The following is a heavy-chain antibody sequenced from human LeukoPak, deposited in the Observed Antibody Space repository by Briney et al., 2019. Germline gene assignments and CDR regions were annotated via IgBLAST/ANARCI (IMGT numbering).Heavy chain of an antibody. D-gene: IGHD2-15*01. Sequence: ASVRVSCKASGYTFTSHAFCWVRQTPGQGLEWMGWVTPFNGNTSYAQKLQGRVTMTTDTSTSTAYMELRSLRSDDTAAYYCARDQRSYCSGGSCYGNDYWGQGTLVTVSS. V-gene: IGHV1-18*01. CDR3: ARDQRSYCSGGSCYGNDY. CDR1: GYTFTSHA. CDR2: VTPFNGNT. J-gene: IGHJ4*02.